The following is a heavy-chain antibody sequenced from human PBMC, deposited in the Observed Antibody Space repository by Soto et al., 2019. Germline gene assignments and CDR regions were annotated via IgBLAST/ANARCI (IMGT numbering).Heavy chain of an antibody. V-gene: IGHV3-11*01. CDR2: ISQSGSAR. CDR1: GFTFSDSY. J-gene: IGHJ1*01. Sequence: GGSLRLSCAASGFTFSDSYMGWIRHAPGKGLEWVSYISQSGSARSYADSVKGRFTISRDNANKSLYLPLNSLRGDDTAVYFFERGGDVYNVGHQYFNLWVQGVQVTVSS. CDR3: ERGGDVYNVGHQYFNL. D-gene: IGHD1-1*01.